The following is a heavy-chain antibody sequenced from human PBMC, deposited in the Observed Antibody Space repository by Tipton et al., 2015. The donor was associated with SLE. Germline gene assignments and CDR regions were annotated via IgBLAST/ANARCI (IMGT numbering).Heavy chain of an antibody. J-gene: IGHJ4*02. CDR2: IKQDGSEK. CDR3: ASGNDYGDY. D-gene: IGHD1-1*01. Sequence: SLRLSCAASGFTFSSYWMSWFRQAPGKGLEWVANIKQDGSEKYYVDSVKGRFTISRDNAKNSLYLQMNSLRAEDTAVNYCASGNDYGDYWGQGTLVTVSS. CDR1: GFTFSSYW. V-gene: IGHV3-7*01.